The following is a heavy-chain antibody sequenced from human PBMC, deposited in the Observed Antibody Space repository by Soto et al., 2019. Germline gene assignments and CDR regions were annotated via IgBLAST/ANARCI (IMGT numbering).Heavy chain of an antibody. J-gene: IGHJ3*02. CDR3: ARDKGYSSSHDAFDI. Sequence: SVKVSCKASGGTISSYAISWVRQAPGQGLEWMGGIIPIFGTANYAQKFQGRVTITADESTSTAYMELSSLRSEDTAVYYCARDKGYSSSHDAFDIWGQGTMVTVSS. CDR2: IIPIFGTA. D-gene: IGHD6-13*01. CDR1: GGTISSYA. V-gene: IGHV1-69*13.